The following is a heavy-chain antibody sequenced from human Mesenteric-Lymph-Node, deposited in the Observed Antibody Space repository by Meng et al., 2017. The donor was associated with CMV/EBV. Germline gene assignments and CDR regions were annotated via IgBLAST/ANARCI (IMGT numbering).Heavy chain of an antibody. J-gene: IGHJ4*02. CDR3: ANPSTIFGVVSPFDY. V-gene: IGHV3-23*01. CDR1: GLTFSRYV. Sequence: GGSLSLSCAASGLTFSRYVMSWVRQAPGKGLEWVSAVSGSGDRTYSADSVKGRFTISRDNSKNTVYLQMNSLKADDTAVYYCANPSTIFGVVSPFDYWGQGTLVTVSS. D-gene: IGHD3-3*01. CDR2: VSGSGDRT.